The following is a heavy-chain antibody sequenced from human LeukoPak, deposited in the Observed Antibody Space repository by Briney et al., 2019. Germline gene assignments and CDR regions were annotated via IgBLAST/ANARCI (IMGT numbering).Heavy chain of an antibody. CDR1: GRSISSYY. Sequence: SETLSLTCTVSGRSISSYYWSLIRQPPGKGLEWIGYIYYSGSTNYNPSLKSRVTISVDTSKNQFSLKLSSVTAADTAVYYCARGTGSSWHSWFDPWGQGTLVTVSS. J-gene: IGHJ5*02. V-gene: IGHV4-59*01. D-gene: IGHD6-13*01. CDR2: IYYSGST. CDR3: ARGTGSSWHSWFDP.